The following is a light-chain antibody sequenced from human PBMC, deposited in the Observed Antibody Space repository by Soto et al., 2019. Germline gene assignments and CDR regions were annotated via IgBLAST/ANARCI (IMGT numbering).Light chain of an antibody. J-gene: IGKJ2*01. V-gene: IGKV3-20*01. CDR3: QQYGSSPPRT. Sequence: EIVLTQSPGTLSLSPGERATLSCRASQSISSNYLAWYQQKPGQAHRLLIYGASSRATGIPDRFSGSGSGTDFTLTISRLEPEDFAVYYCQQYGSSPPRTFGQGTKLEIK. CDR1: QSISSNY. CDR2: GAS.